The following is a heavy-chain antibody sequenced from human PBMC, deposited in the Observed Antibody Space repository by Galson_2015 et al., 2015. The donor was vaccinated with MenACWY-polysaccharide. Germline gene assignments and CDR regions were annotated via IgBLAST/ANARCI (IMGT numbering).Heavy chain of an antibody. CDR1: GFTFSNFD. CDR3: AKDRRDVYRLRANYVDA. J-gene: IGHJ5*02. CDR2: IASDGINT. Sequence: SLRLSCAASGFTFSNFDMHWVRQAPGKVLQWVAVIASDGINTYYADSVKGRFTISRDNSKNTVYLQMNSLETEDTALYYCAKDRRDVYRLRANYVDAGGQGTLVSVSS. D-gene: IGHD5-24*01. V-gene: IGHV3-30*18.